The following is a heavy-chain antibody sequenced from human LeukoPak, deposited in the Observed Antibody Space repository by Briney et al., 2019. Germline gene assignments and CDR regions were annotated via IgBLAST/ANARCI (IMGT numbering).Heavy chain of an antibody. CDR3: ARCTGRWAAAGCYYMDV. V-gene: IGHV5-51*01. CDR2: IYPGDSDT. J-gene: IGHJ6*03. D-gene: IGHD6-13*01. CDR1: GYSFTSYW. Sequence: LGESLKISCKGSGYSFTSYWIGWVRQMPGKGLEWMGIIYPGDSDTRYSPSFQGQVTISADKSISTAYLQWSSLKASDTAMYYCARCTGRWAAAGCYYMDVWGKGTTVTISS.